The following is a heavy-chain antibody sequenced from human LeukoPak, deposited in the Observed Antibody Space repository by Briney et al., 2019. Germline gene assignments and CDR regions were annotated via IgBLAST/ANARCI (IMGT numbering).Heavy chain of an antibody. J-gene: IGHJ4*02. Sequence: ASVKVSCKASGYTFTSYGITWVRQAPGQGLEWMGWVSAYADNTNYVQKIQGRVTMTTDTPTSTAYMELRSLRSDNTAVYYCARDCIGCHGFDYWGQGTLVTVSS. CDR3: ARDCIGCHGFDY. CDR2: VSAYADNT. CDR1: GYTFTSYG. V-gene: IGHV1-18*01. D-gene: IGHD2-15*01.